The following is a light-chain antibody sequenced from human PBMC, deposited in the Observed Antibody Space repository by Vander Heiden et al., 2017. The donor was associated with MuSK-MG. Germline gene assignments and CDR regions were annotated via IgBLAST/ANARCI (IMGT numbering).Light chain of an antibody. CDR2: DAS. CDR1: QSVSSY. Sequence: EIVLTQSPATLSLSPGERATLSCRASQSVSSYLAWYQQKPGQAPRLLISDASNRATGIPARFSGSESGTDFTLTISSLEPEDFAVYYCQQRSNWPLTFGGGTKVEIK. V-gene: IGKV3-11*01. J-gene: IGKJ4*01. CDR3: QQRSNWPLT.